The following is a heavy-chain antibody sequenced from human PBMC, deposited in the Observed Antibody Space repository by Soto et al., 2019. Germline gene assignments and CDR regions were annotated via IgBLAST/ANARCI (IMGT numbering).Heavy chain of an antibody. D-gene: IGHD6-13*01. J-gene: IGHJ4*02. CDR3: VTGWQQLALDY. Sequence: QVQLQESGPGLVKPSQTLSLTCTVSGGSISSGGYYWSWIRQHPGQGLEWIGYIYYSGSTYYNPSLKSRVTISVDTSKNQFSLKLSSVTAADTAVYYCVTGWQQLALDYWGQGTLVTDCS. CDR2: IYYSGST. CDR1: GGSISSGGYY. V-gene: IGHV4-31*03.